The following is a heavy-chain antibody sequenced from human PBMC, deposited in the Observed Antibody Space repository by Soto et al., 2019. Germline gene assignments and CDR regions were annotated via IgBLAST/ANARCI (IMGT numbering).Heavy chain of an antibody. CDR3: ARDLVSSSGHYYCGMDV. D-gene: IGHD6-6*01. CDR1: GYTFTGYY. Sequence: ASVKVSCKASGYTFTGYYMHWVRQAPGQGLEWMGWINPNSGGTNYAQKFQGWVTMTRDTSISTAYMELSRLRSDDTAVYYCARDLVSSSGHYYCGMDVWGQGTTVTVSS. V-gene: IGHV1-2*04. J-gene: IGHJ6*02. CDR2: INPNSGGT.